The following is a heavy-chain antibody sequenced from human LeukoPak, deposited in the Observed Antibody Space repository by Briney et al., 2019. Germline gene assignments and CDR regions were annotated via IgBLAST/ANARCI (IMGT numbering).Heavy chain of an antibody. J-gene: IGHJ4*02. Sequence: GESLKISCEGSGYNFSNCLIGWVRQMPGKGLEWMGIIYPGDSDTRYGPSFQGQVTISADKSLSTAYLQWSSLKASDTAMYYCARHGGGGSGGNSGFDYWGQGTLVTVSS. CDR3: ARHGGGGSGGNSGFDY. V-gene: IGHV5-51*01. D-gene: IGHD4-23*01. CDR1: GYNFSNCL. CDR2: IYPGDSDT.